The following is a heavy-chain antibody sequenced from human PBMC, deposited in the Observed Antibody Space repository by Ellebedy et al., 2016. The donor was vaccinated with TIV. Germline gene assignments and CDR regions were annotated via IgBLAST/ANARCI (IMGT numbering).Heavy chain of an antibody. CDR3: ARGLGPIGYCTSTSCYWDS. J-gene: IGHJ4*02. CDR1: GDSISSGAYP. V-gene: IGHV4-30-2*01. Sequence: SETLSLTXTMSGDSISSGAYPWTWIRQPPGKGLEWIGYIYHSGNTHYNPSLKSRVTMSIEKSKRQFSLKLSSLTAADTAVYFCARGLGPIGYCTSTSCYWDSWGQGTLVTVSS. CDR2: IYHSGNT. D-gene: IGHD2-2*01.